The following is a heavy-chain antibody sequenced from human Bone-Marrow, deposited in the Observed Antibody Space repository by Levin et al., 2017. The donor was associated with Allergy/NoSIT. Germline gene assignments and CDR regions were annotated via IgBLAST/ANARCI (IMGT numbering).Heavy chain of an antibody. Sequence: GGSLRLSCAPSGFSFSTYGMHWVRQAPGKGLEWVAGIWYDGSKKYYADSVKGRFTISRDNSKNTLYLQMNSLRAEDTAVYYCARDLSPGGYQSPTCDYWGQGTLVTVSS. CDR1: GFSFSTYG. CDR3: ARDLSPGGYQSPTCDY. J-gene: IGHJ4*02. V-gene: IGHV3-33*01. D-gene: IGHD5-12*01. CDR2: IWYDGSKK.